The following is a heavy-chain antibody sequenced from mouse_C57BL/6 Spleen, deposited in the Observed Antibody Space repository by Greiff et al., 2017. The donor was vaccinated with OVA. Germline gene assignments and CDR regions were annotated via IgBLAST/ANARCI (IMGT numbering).Heavy chain of an antibody. J-gene: IGHJ1*03. CDR2: ISYDGSN. V-gene: IGHV3-6*01. Sequence: EVQLVESGPGLVKPSQSLSLTCSVTGYSITSGYYWNWIRQFPGNKLEWMGYISYDGSNNYNPSLKNRISITRDTSKNQFFLKLNSVTTEDTATYYCARPYYGSSHWYFDVWGTGTTVTVSS. CDR3: ARPYYGSSHWYFDV. CDR1: GYSITSGYY. D-gene: IGHD1-1*01.